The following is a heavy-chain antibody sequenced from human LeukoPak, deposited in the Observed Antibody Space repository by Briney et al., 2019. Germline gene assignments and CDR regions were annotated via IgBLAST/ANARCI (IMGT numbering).Heavy chain of an antibody. CDR1: GYTFNTYG. J-gene: IGHJ6*02. D-gene: IGHD3-10*01. Sequence: GGSLRLSCAASGYTFNTYGMHWVRQVTGKGLQWVSAIRTEGDTYYLDSVKGRFTISRDNARNSLYLQMNSLTAGDTAVYYCERDFRGCIDVWGQGTTVTVSS. V-gene: IGHV3-13*04. CDR3: ERDFRGCIDV. CDR2: IRTEGDT.